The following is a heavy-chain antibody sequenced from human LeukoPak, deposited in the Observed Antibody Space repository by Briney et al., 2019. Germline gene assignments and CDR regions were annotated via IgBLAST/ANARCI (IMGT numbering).Heavy chain of an antibody. Sequence: SETLSLTCTVSGGSISSYDWSWIRQPPGKGLEWIGNLYYGGNTHYNPSLKSRVTISADTSNNQFSLNLSSVTATDTAVYYCARHTRAGYGRSENAFDIWGQGTMVSVSS. V-gene: IGHV4-59*04. D-gene: IGHD2-15*01. CDR3: ARHTRAGYGRSENAFDI. CDR2: LYYGGNT. J-gene: IGHJ3*02. CDR1: GGSISSYD.